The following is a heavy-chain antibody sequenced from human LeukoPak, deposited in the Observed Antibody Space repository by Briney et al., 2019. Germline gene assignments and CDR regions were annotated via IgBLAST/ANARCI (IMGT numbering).Heavy chain of an antibody. J-gene: IGHJ4*02. Sequence: PSGTLSLTCAVSGGSISSSNRWSWVRQPPGKGLEWIGEIYHSGSTNYNPSLKSRVTISVDTSKNQFSLKLSSVTAADTAAYYCARRQYSSSRADYWGQGTLVTVSS. CDR1: GGSISSSNR. CDR3: ARRQYSSSRADY. D-gene: IGHD6-13*01. CDR2: IYHSGST. V-gene: IGHV4-4*02.